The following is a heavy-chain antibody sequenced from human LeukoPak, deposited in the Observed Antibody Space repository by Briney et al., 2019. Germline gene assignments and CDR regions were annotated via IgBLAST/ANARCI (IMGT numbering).Heavy chain of an antibody. D-gene: IGHD6-13*01. Sequence: PGGSLRLSCAASGSTFSNAWMNWVRQAPGKGLEWVGRIISKTDGGTTDYAATVKGRFTISRDDSKNTLYLQMNSLKTEDTAVYYCTTDGYSSNFLVSWGQGTRVSVSS. CDR2: IISKTDGGTT. V-gene: IGHV3-15*01. J-gene: IGHJ5*02. CDR3: TTDGYSSNFLVS. CDR1: GSTFSNAW.